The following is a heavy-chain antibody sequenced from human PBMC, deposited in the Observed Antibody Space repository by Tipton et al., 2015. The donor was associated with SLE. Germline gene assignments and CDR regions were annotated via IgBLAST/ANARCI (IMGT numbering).Heavy chain of an antibody. D-gene: IGHD1-14*01. V-gene: IGHV4-59*11. CDR2: VYYSGDT. J-gene: IGHJ6*03. CDR3: ARDLRSGGYYYYYYMDV. CDR1: GGSISSHF. Sequence: LRLSCTVSGGSISSHFWSWIRQPPGEGLEWIGYVYYSGDTNYNPSLKSRVTISVDTSKKQFSLNLRSVTAADTAVYYCARDLRSGGYYYYYYMDVWGKGTTVTVSS.